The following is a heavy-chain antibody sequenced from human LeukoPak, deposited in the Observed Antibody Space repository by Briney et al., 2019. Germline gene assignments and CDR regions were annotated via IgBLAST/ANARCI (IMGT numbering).Heavy chain of an antibody. V-gene: IGHV3-23*01. CDR3: ARDAVYSSSWQYY. J-gene: IGHJ4*02. CDR1: EFTLSTYA. CDR2: ISDRWT. D-gene: IGHD6-13*01. Sequence: GRSPRLSCAASEFTLSTYAMNWVRQAPGKGLEWVSTISDRWTNYADSVKGRFTISRDDSQNTLFLQMNSLRVEDTAIYYCARDAVYSSSWQYYWGQGTLVTVSS.